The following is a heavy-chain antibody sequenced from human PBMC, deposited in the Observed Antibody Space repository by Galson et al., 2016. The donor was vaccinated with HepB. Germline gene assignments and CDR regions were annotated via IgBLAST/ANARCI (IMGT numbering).Heavy chain of an antibody. CDR1: GFTFSSYA. Sequence: SLRLSCAASGFTFSSYAMSWVRQAPGKGLEWISSISGSGQNTYYRDSVEGRFTSSRDNSKNTLYLQMNSLRAEDTATYFCARVGPSGYFFDNWGQGALVTVSS. V-gene: IGHV3-23*01. J-gene: IGHJ4*02. D-gene: IGHD3-22*01. CDR2: ISGSGQNT. CDR3: ARVGPSGYFFDN.